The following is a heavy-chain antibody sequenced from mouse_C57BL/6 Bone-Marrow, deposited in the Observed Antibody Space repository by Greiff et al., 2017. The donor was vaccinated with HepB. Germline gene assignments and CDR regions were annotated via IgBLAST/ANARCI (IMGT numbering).Heavy chain of an antibody. J-gene: IGHJ3*01. D-gene: IGHD2-10*02. Sequence: DVMLVESGGGLVQPGGSLKLSCAASGFTFSDYYMYWVRQTPEKRLEWVAYISNGGGSTYYPDTVKGRFTISRDNAKNTLYLQMSRLKSEDTAMYYCARGGVWSPAWFAYWGQGTLVTVSA. V-gene: IGHV5-12*01. CDR1: GFTFSDYY. CDR3: ARGGVWSPAWFAY. CDR2: ISNGGGST.